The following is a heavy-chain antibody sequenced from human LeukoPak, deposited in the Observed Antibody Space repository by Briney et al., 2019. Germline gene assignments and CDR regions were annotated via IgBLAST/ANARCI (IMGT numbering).Heavy chain of an antibody. D-gene: IGHD3-10*01. V-gene: IGHV4-59*08. CDR3: ARRHLSGYYFDY. CDR2: IYYSGST. J-gene: IGHJ4*02. CDR1: GGSICSYY. Sequence: SETLSLTCTVSGGSICSYYWSWIPQPPGKALEWIGYIYYSGSTNYDPSLKSRVTISVDTSKNQFSLKLSSVTAADTAVYYCARRHLSGYYFDYWGQGTLVTVSS.